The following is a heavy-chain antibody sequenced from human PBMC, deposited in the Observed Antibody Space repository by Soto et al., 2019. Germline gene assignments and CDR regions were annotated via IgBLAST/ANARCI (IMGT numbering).Heavy chain of an antibody. CDR3: AREPYCSGGSCYSTVYFDY. D-gene: IGHD2-15*01. V-gene: IGHV4-4*02. J-gene: IGHJ4*02. CDR1: SGSISSSNW. CDR2: IYHSGST. Sequence: SETLSFTCAVSSGSISSSNWRSWVRQPPGKGLEWIGEIYHSGSTNYNPSLKSRVTISVDKSKNQFSLKLSSVTAADTAVYYYAREPYCSGGSCYSTVYFDYWGQGTLVTVTP.